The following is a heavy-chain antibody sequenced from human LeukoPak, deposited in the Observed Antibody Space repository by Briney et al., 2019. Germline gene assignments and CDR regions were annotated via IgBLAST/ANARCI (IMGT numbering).Heavy chain of an antibody. CDR3: ARAFSIGYSSSWYRGWSGNWFDP. J-gene: IGHJ5*02. V-gene: IGHV4-34*01. CDR1: GGSFSGYY. CDR2: INHSGST. D-gene: IGHD6-13*01. Sequence: NTSETLSLTCAVYGGSFSGYYWSWIRQPPGKGLEWIGEINHSGSTNYNPSLKSRVTISVDTSKNQFSLKLSSVTAADTAVYYCARAFSIGYSSSWYRGWSGNWFDPWGQGTLVTVSS.